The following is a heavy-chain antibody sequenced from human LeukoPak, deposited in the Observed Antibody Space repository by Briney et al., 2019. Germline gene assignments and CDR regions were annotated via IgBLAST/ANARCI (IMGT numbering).Heavy chain of an antibody. Sequence: SVKVSCKASGGTFSSYAISWVRQAPGQGLEWMGGIIPIFGTANYAQNFQGRVTLTTDTSTGTAYMELRSLRSDDTAVYYCARVRWFGELFSDYWGQGTLVTVSS. J-gene: IGHJ4*02. D-gene: IGHD3-10*01. V-gene: IGHV1-69*05. CDR3: ARVRWFGELFSDY. CDR2: IIPIFGTA. CDR1: GGTFSSYA.